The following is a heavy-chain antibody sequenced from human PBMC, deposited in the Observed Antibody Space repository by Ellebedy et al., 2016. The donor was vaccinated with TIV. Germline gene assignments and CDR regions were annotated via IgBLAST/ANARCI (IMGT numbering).Heavy chain of an antibody. Sequence: GESLKISXAASGITLSNYAMSWVRQAPGKGPEWVSSVSISGTTYFADSVKGRFTISRDSSKNMLYLEMIGLRADDTALYYCAKGGNGWFWYFDLWGRGTLVSVSS. J-gene: IGHJ2*01. V-gene: IGHV3-23*01. CDR1: GITLSNYA. CDR2: VSISGTT. CDR3: AKGGNGWFWYFDL. D-gene: IGHD6-19*01.